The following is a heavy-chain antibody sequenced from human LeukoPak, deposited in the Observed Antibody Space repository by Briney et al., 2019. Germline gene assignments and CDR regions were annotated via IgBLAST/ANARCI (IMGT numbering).Heavy chain of an antibody. J-gene: IGHJ4*02. Sequence: PGGSLRLSCAASGFTFSSYGMHWVRQAPGKGLEWVAFIRFDGSNKYYADSVKGRFTISRDNSRNTLYVQMNSLRAEDTAVYYCAKNYYDSSGQGRDYFDYWGQGTLVTVSS. D-gene: IGHD3-22*01. CDR1: GFTFSSYG. CDR2: IRFDGSNK. V-gene: IGHV3-30*02. CDR3: AKNYYDSSGQGRDYFDY.